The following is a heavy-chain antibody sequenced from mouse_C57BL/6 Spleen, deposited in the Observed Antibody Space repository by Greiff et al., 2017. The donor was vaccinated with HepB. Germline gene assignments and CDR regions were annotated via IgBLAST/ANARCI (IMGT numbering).Heavy chain of an antibody. CDR1: GYAFSSSW. CDR2: IYPGDGDT. V-gene: IGHV1-82*01. J-gene: IGHJ4*01. Sequence: VQLQQSGPELVKPGASVKISCKASGYAFSSSWMNWVKQRPGKGLEWIGRIYPGDGDTNYNGKFKGKATLTADKSSSTAYMQLSSLTSEDSAVYFGASYDSDEKGHYYAMDYWGQGTSVTVSS. D-gene: IGHD2-4*01. CDR3: ASYDSDEKGHYYAMDY.